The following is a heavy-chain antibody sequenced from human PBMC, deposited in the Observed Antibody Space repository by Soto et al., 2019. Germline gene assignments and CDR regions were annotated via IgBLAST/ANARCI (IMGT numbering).Heavy chain of an antibody. J-gene: IGHJ5*01. CDR2: IYYSGST. V-gene: IGHV4-39*01. CDR1: GGSISSSSYY. Sequence: SETLSLTCTVSGGSISSSSYYWGWIRQPPGKGLEWIGSIYYSGSTYYNPSLKSRVTISVDTSKNQFSLKLSSVTAADTAVYYCARLIGNSWLDSWGQGTLVTVSS. CDR3: ARLIGNSWLDS.